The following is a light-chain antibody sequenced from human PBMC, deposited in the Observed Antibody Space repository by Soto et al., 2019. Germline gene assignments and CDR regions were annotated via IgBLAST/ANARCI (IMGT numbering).Light chain of an antibody. J-gene: IGKJ5*01. V-gene: IGKV3D-20*02. CDR1: QSVGTN. CDR3: QQRGDWPPIT. CDR2: DAS. Sequence: SCWASQSVGTNLAWYQQKPGQPPRLLIYDASSRATGIPDTFSGSGSGTDFTLTISRLEPEDFAVYYCQQRGDWPPITFGQGTRLEIK.